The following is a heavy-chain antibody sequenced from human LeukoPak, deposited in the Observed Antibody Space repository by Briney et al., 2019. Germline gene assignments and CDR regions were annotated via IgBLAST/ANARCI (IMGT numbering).Heavy chain of an antibody. Sequence: ASVKVSCKASGYTFTSYYMHWVRQAPGQGLEWMGIINPSGGSTSYAQKFQGRVTMTRDMSTSTVYMELSSLRSEDTAVYYCARAAFGDVVVPAANAFDIWGQGTMVTVSS. CDR3: ARAAFGDVVVPAANAFDI. V-gene: IGHV1-46*01. CDR2: INPSGGST. J-gene: IGHJ3*02. D-gene: IGHD2-2*01. CDR1: GYTFTSYY.